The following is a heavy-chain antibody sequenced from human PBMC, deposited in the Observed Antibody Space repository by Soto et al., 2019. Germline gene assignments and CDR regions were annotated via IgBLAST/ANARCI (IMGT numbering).Heavy chain of an antibody. V-gene: IGHV3-23*01. CDR1: GFTFSSYA. Sequence: PGGSLRLSCAASGFTFSSYAMSWVRQAPGKGLEWVSAISGSGGSTYYADSVKGRFTISRDSSKNTLYLQMNSLRAEDTAVYYCAKGVAAAGIGLLVAVRSPNWGYYYYYGMDVWGQGTTVTVSS. CDR3: AKGVAAAGIGLLVAVRSPNWGYYYYYGMDV. J-gene: IGHJ6*02. CDR2: ISGSGGST. D-gene: IGHD6-13*01.